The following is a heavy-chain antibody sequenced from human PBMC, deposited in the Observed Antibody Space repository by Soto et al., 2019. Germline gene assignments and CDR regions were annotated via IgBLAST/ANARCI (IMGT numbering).Heavy chain of an antibody. CDR2: ISAYNGNT. J-gene: IGHJ5*02. CDR3: ARVGVEDIVVVVAADWFDP. CDR1: GYTFTSYG. V-gene: IGHV1-18*01. D-gene: IGHD2-15*01. Sequence: GASVKVSCKASGYTFTSYGISWVRQAPGQGLEWMGWISAYNGNTNYAQKLQGRVTMTTDTSTSTAYMELRSLRSDDTAVYYCARVGVEDIVVVVAADWFDPWGQGTPVTVSS.